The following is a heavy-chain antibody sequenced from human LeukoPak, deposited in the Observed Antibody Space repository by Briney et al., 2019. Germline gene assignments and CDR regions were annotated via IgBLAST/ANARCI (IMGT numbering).Heavy chain of an antibody. V-gene: IGHV3-21*01. CDR3: ASRRPRPSFGVVIL. CDR1: GFTFSSYS. CDR2: ISSSSSYI. J-gene: IGHJ4*02. Sequence: GGSLRLSCAASGFTFSSYSMNWVRQAPGKGLEWVSSISSSSSYIYYADSVKGRFTISRDNAKNSLYLQMSSLRAEDTAVYYCASRRPRPSFGVVILWGQGTLVTVSS. D-gene: IGHD3-3*01.